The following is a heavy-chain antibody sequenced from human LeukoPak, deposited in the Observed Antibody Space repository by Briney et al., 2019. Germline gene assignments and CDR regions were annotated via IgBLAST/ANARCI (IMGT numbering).Heavy chain of an antibody. D-gene: IGHD3-10*01. CDR1: GFTFSDYY. V-gene: IGHV3-11*01. J-gene: IGHJ3*02. CDR2: ISSSGSTI. CDR3: ARGDYPSHAFDI. Sequence: GGSLRLSCAASGFTFSDYYMSWIRQAPGKGLEWVSYISSSGSTIYYADSVKGRFTISRDNAKNSLYLQMYSPRAEDTAVYYCARGDYPSHAFDIWGQGTMVTVSS.